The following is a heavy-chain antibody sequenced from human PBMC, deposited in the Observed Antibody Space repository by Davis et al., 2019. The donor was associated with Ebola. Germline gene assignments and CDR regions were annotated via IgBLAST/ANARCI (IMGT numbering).Heavy chain of an antibody. J-gene: IGHJ2*01. V-gene: IGHV3-13*01. CDR1: GFTFSSYD. CDR2: IGPLGDA. D-gene: IGHD3-3*01. Sequence: PGGSLRLSCAASGFTFSSYDMHWVRQPRGKGLEWVSRIGPLGDASYPYSLKGRFTVSRDNAKNSLYLQMNSLEDGDTAVYYCARIFSWGYFDLWGRGTLVTVSS. CDR3: ARIFSWGYFDL.